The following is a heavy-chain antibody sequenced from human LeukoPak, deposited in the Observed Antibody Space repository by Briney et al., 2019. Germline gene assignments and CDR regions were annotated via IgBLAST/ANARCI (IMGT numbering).Heavy chain of an antibody. CDR2: IYYSGST. D-gene: IGHD6-13*01. J-gene: IGHJ5*02. Sequence: SQTLSLTCAVSGGSISSGGYYWSWIRQHPGKGLEWIGYIYYSGSTYYNPSLKSRVTISVDTSKNQFSLKLSSVTAADTAVYYCARAYIAAAYNWFDPWGQGTLVTVSS. CDR3: ARAYIAAAYNWFDP. V-gene: IGHV4-31*11. CDR1: GGSISSGGYY.